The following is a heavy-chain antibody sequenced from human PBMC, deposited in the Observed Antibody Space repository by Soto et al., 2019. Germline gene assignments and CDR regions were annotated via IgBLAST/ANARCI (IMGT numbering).Heavy chain of an antibody. CDR2: IDPSDSYT. J-gene: IGHJ6*02. CDR1: GYSFTRYW. CDR3: ARTSMQSRGYSYGHGGMDV. D-gene: IGHD5-18*01. Sequence: LGDSLKISCKGSGYSFTRYWISWVRQMPGKGLEWMGRIDPSDSYTNYSPSFQGHVTISADKSISTAYLQWSSLKASDTAMYYCARTSMQSRGYSYGHGGMDVWGQGTTVTVSS. V-gene: IGHV5-10-1*01.